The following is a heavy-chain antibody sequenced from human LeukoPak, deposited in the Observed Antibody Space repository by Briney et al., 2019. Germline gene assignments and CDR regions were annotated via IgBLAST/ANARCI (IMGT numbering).Heavy chain of an antibody. J-gene: IGHJ4*02. V-gene: IGHV1-69*13. CDR1: GGTFSSYA. Sequence: SVKVSCKSSGGTFSSYAISWVRQPPGQGLEWMGGIIPIFGTANYAQKFQGRVTITADESTSTAYMELSSLRSEDTAVYYCARDPRTMVRGVPAALRYWGQGTLVTVSS. CDR3: ARDPRTMVRGVPAALRY. D-gene: IGHD3-10*01. CDR2: IIPIFGTA.